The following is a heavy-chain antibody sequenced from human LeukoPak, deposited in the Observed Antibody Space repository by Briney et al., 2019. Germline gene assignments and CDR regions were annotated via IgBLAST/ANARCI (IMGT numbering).Heavy chain of an antibody. V-gene: IGHV3-23*01. Sequence: GGSLRPSCAASGFTFSTYGMTWVRQAPGKGLEWVSAISDSGGRTYYADSVEGRFTISRDNSQSTLYLHMNSLRAEDTAVYYCAKAPTSTVTTSLDYWGQGTLVTVSS. CDR1: GFTFSTYG. CDR2: ISDSGGRT. J-gene: IGHJ4*02. D-gene: IGHD4-17*01. CDR3: AKAPTSTVTTSLDY.